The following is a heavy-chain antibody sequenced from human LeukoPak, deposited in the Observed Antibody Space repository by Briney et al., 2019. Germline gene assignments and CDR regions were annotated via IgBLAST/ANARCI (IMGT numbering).Heavy chain of an antibody. CDR2: ISYVDIST. D-gene: IGHD2-15*01. CDR3: ARGGGIYCSAGSCYLGY. CDR1: GFTFSSYE. V-gene: IGHV3-48*03. Sequence: GRSLRLSCAASGFTFSSYEMHWVCQAPGKGLEWLSFISYVDISTHYADSVKGRFTISRDDAKNSLYLQMNSLTADDTAVYYCARGGGIYCSAGSCYLGYWGQGTRVTVSS. J-gene: IGHJ4*02.